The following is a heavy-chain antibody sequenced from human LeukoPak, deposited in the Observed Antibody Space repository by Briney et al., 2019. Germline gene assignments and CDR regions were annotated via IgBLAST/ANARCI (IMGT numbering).Heavy chain of an antibody. CDR3: ARGYCSGGSCYPPGA. D-gene: IGHD2-15*01. CDR1: GFTFSSYG. CDR2: IWYDGSNK. J-gene: IGHJ5*02. Sequence: GGSLRLSCAASGFTFSSYGMHWVRQAPGKGLEWVAVIWYDGSNKYYADSVKGQFTISRDNSKNTLYLQMNSLRAEDTAVYYCARGYCSGGSCYPPGAWGQGTLVTVSS. V-gene: IGHV3-33*01.